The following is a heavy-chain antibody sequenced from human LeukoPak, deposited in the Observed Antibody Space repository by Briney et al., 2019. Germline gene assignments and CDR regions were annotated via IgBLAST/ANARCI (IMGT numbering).Heavy chain of an antibody. Sequence: GASVKVSCKASGYTFTSYAMHWVRQAPGQRLEWMGWINAGNGNTKYSQKFQGRVTMTRDTSTSTVYMELSSLRSEDTAVYYCARDGFEYVVRSYNWFDPWGQGTLVTVSS. CDR2: INAGNGNT. D-gene: IGHD3-10*01. CDR1: GYTFTSYA. J-gene: IGHJ5*02. V-gene: IGHV1-3*01. CDR3: ARDGFEYVVRSYNWFDP.